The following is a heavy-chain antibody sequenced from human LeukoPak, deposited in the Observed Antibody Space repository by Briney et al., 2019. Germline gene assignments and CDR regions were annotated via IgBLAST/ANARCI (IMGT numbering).Heavy chain of an antibody. CDR1: GFTFSSYA. V-gene: IGHV3-30-3*01. J-gene: IGHJ3*02. CDR3: ARRRRLLAFDI. Sequence: GGSLRLSCAAFGFTFSSYAMHWVRQAPGKGLEWVAVISYDGSNKYYADSVKGRLTISRDNSKNTLYLQMNSLRAEDTAVYYCARRRRLLAFDIWGQGTMVTVSS. D-gene: IGHD5-18*01. CDR2: ISYDGSNK.